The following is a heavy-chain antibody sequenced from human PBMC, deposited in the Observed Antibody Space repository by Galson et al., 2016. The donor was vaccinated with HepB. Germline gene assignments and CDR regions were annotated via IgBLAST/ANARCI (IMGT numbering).Heavy chain of an antibody. J-gene: IGHJ6*04. V-gene: IGHV4-61*02. D-gene: IGHD6-19*01. CDR1: GGSFSGSYYY. CDR3: VRGRRGYSSSTWGYHYAMDL. CDR2: IYSSGYT. Sequence: TLSLTCTVSGGSFSGSYYYWSWIRQPAGEGLEWIGRIYSSGYTNYNPSLESRVTMSIDTSKNQFSLRLRSVTAADTAVYYCVRGRRGYSSSTWGYHYAMDLWGKGTTVSVSS.